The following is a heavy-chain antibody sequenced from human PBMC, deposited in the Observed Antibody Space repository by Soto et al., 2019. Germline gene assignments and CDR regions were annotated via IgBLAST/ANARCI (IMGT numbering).Heavy chain of an antibody. Sequence: GGSLRLSCAASGFTVSSCAMHWVRQAPGKGLEWVAVISYDGSNKYYADSVKGRFTISRDNSENTLYLQMNSLRAEDTAVYYCARDMGSGTYPYYYGMDVWGQGTTVTASS. J-gene: IGHJ6*02. CDR1: GFTVSSCA. D-gene: IGHD1-26*01. CDR2: ISYDGSNK. CDR3: ARDMGSGTYPYYYGMDV. V-gene: IGHV3-30-3*01.